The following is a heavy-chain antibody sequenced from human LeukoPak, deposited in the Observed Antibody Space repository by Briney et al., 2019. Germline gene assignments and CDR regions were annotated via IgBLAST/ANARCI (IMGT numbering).Heavy chain of an antibody. J-gene: IGHJ5*02. CDR1: GFTFSSYW. D-gene: IGHD6-13*01. CDR2: IYYSGST. CDR3: ARDAAMGIAAAGTIRGLDWFDP. V-gene: IGHV4-39*07. Sequence: GSLRLSCAASGFTFSSYWMSWIRQPPGKGLEWIGSIYYSGSTYYNPSLKSRVTIPVDTSKNQFSLKLSSVTAADTAVYYCARDAAMGIAAAGTIRGLDWFDPWGQGTLVTVSS.